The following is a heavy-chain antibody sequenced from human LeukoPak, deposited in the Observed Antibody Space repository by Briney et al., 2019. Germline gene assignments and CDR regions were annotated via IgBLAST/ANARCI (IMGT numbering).Heavy chain of an antibody. Sequence: GGSLRLSCAASGFRFSSYDMSWVRQTLEKGLEWVSSISGDGVTFYADSVKGRFTISRDKSKNTLYLQMNSLRTDDTAIYYCAKGPNFGSWRAVYYWGQGSLVTVSS. V-gene: IGHV3-23*01. J-gene: IGHJ4*02. CDR2: ISGDGVT. CDR3: AKGPNFGSWRAVYY. D-gene: IGHD3-10*01. CDR1: GFRFSSYD.